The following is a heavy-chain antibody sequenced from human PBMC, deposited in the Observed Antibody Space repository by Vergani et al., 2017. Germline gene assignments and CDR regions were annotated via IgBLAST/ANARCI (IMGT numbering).Heavy chain of an antibody. J-gene: IGHJ3*02. D-gene: IGHD3-22*01. V-gene: IGHV2-5*01. Sequence: QITLKESGPTLVKPTQTLTLTCTFSGFSLSTSGVGVGWIRQPPGKALEWLALIYWNDDKRYSPSLKSRLTITKDTSKNQVVLKMTNMDPVETTTYYCAHSRYYYDRSGYYLSSAFDIWGQGTMVTVSS. CDR1: GFSLSTSGVG. CDR2: IYWNDDK. CDR3: AHSRYYYDRSGYYLSSAFDI.